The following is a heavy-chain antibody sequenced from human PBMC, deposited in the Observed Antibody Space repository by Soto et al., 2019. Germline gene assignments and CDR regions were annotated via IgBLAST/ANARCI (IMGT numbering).Heavy chain of an antibody. CDR2: VHYSGST. CDR1: GTSIDHFY. J-gene: IGHJ4*02. Sequence: LSLTCSVSGTSIDHFYWIWLRQPPGKGLEWIGFVHYSGSTSYNPSLKSRVTISVDRTKNQFSLNLTSMTAADTAIYYCAREASEQLGSIDYWGQGTLVTVSS. CDR3: AREASEQLGSIDY. V-gene: IGHV4-59*01. D-gene: IGHD6-6*01.